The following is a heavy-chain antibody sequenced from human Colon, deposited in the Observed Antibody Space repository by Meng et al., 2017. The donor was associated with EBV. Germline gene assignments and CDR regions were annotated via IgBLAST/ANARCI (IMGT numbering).Heavy chain of an antibody. CDR3: ARDLSSCAWYQGDS. CDR2: ISSGSTYI. V-gene: IGHV3-21*01. D-gene: IGHD6-19*01. CDR1: GFTFNSYT. J-gene: IGHJ4*02. Sequence: EVQLVESGGGLVKPGGSLSLTCAASGFTFNSYTMNWVRQAPGKGLDWVSSISSGSTYIYYADSVKGRFSISRDNAKRSLYLQMNSLRADDTAVYYCARDLSSCAWYQGDSWGQGTLVTVSS.